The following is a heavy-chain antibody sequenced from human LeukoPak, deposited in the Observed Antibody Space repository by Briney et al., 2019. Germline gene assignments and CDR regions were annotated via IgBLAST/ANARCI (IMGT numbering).Heavy chain of an antibody. CDR3: ARGRAWYDSDAFDI. J-gene: IGHJ3*02. Sequence: ASVKVSCKASGGTFSSYAITWVRQAPGQGLEWMGIINPSGGSTSYAQKFQGRVTMTRDTSTSTVYMELSSLRSEDTAVYYCARGRAWYDSDAFDIWGQGTMVTVSS. D-gene: IGHD3-22*01. V-gene: IGHV1-46*01. CDR1: GGTFSSYA. CDR2: INPSGGST.